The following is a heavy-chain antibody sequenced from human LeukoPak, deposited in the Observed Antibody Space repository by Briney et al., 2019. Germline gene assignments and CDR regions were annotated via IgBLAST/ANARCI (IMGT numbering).Heavy chain of an antibody. CDR3: ARDHRPAYTGYDMPAD. CDR2: LNPRSGAT. CDR1: GYTFTDHY. D-gene: IGHD5-12*01. Sequence: ASVKVSCKASGYTFTDHYLYWVRQAPGQGLEWMGWLNPRSGATRYAQRFQGRITMTRDTSKSTAYMELTRLTSDDTAIYYCARDHRPAYTGYDMPADWGQGSLVTISS. V-gene: IGHV1-2*02. J-gene: IGHJ4*02.